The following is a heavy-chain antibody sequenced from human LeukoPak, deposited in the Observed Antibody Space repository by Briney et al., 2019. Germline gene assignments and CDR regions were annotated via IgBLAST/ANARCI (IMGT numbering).Heavy chain of an antibody. CDR2: ISSSSSNI. D-gene: IGHD3-10*01. V-gene: IGHV3-48*01. CDR1: GFTFSSYS. Sequence: PGGSLRLSCAASGFTFSSYSMYWVRQAPGKGLEWVSYISSSSSNIYYADFVKGRFTISRDNSKNTLFLHMNSLRAEDTAVYYCAKDGVLLWSAESDYYYYYMDVWGKGTTAIISS. J-gene: IGHJ6*03. CDR3: AKDGVLLWSAESDYYYYYMDV.